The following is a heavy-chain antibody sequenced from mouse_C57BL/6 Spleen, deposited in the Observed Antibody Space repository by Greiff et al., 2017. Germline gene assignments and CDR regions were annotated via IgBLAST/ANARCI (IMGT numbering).Heavy chain of an antibody. Sequence: EVQLQQSGPELVKPGASVKISCKASGYTFTNYYMNWVKQSPGKSLEWIGDINPNNGGTSYNQKFKGKATLTVDKSSSTAYMELRSLTSEDSAVYDCSRLDTSEGAYYAMDYWGQGTSVTVSS. CDR1: GYTFTNYY. J-gene: IGHJ4*01. CDR3: SRLDTSEGAYYAMDY. CDR2: INPNNGGT. V-gene: IGHV1-26*01. D-gene: IGHD3-3*01.